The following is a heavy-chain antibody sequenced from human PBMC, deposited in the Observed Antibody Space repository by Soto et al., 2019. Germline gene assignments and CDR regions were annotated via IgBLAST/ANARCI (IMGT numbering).Heavy chain of an antibody. D-gene: IGHD3-3*01. Sequence: GASVKVSCKASGGTFSSYAISWVRQAPGQGLEWMGGIIPIFGTANYAQKFQGRVTITADESTSTAYMELSSLRSEDTAVYYCATRADSYDSSWFDPWGQGTLVTVSS. CDR1: GGTFSSYA. J-gene: IGHJ5*02. CDR2: IIPIFGTA. CDR3: ATRADSYDSSWFDP. V-gene: IGHV1-69*13.